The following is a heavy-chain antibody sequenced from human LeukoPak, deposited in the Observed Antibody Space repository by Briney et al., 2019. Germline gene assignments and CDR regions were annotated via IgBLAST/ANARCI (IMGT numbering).Heavy chain of an antibody. CDR1: GGSINSYY. D-gene: IGHD3-22*01. J-gene: IGHJ4*02. Sequence: PSETLSLTCTVSGGSINSYYWSWIRQPPGKGLEWIGYIYYSGSTNYNPSLKSRVTVSVDTSKNQLSLKLSSVTAADTAVYYCARVGYYDSSGYALDYWGQGTLVTVSS. CDR3: ARVGYYDSSGYALDY. CDR2: IYYSGST. V-gene: IGHV4-59*08.